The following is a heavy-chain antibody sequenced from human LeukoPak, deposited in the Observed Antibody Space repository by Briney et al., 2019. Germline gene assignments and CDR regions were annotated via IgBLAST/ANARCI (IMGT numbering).Heavy chain of an antibody. J-gene: IGHJ6*03. D-gene: IGHD6-13*01. CDR3: ARGGRSDYSSSWYEYYYYYYMDV. Sequence: ASVKVSCKASGYTFTSYDINWVRQATGQGLEWMGWMSPNSGNTGYAQKFQGRVTMTRNTSISTAYMELSSLRSEDTAVYYCARGGRSDYSSSWYEYYYYYYMDVWGKGTTVTVSS. CDR1: GYTFTSYD. V-gene: IGHV1-8*01. CDR2: MSPNSGNT.